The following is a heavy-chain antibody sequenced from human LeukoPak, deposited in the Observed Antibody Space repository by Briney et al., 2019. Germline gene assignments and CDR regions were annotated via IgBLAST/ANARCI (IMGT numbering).Heavy chain of an antibody. D-gene: IGHD2-21*01. V-gene: IGHV1-24*01. CDR1: GYSFTEIV. CDR3: AAGGDYTLLDY. Sequence: ASVKVSCKVFGYSFTEIVMHWVRQPPGKGLEWMGGFDPGDGEIVYAQKFQGRVTMTEDTSTDTAYMELNSLRSEDTAVYFCAAGGDYTLLDYWGQGTLVTVSS. CDR2: FDPGDGEI. J-gene: IGHJ4*02.